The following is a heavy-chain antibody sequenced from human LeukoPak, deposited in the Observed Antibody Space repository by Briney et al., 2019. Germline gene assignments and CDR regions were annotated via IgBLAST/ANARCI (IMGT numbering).Heavy chain of an antibody. J-gene: IGHJ6*03. D-gene: IGHD2-21*01. CDR3: ARYHIDYYYMDV. V-gene: IGHV4-59*01. CDR1: GGSISSYY. CDR2: IYYSGST. Sequence: SETLSLTCTVSGGSISSYYWSWIRQPPGKGLEWIGYIYYSGSTNYNPSLKSRVTISVDTSKNQFSLKLSSVTAADTAVYYCARYHIDYYYMDVWGKGTTVTISS.